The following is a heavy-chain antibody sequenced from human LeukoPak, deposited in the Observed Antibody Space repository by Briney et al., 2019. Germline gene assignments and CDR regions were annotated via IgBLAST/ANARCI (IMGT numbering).Heavy chain of an antibody. Sequence: GGSLRLSCAASGFTFSSYWMSWVRQAPGKGLEWVANIKQDGSEKYYVDSVKGRFTISRDNSKNTLYLQMNSLRAEDTAVYYCARGPRTTVVTHFDYWGQGTLVTVSS. D-gene: IGHD4-23*01. J-gene: IGHJ4*02. V-gene: IGHV3-7*03. CDR1: GFTFSSYW. CDR2: IKQDGSEK. CDR3: ARGPRTTVVTHFDY.